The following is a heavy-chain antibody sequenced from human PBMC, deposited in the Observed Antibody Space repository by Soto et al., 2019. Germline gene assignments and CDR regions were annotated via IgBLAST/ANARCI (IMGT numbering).Heavy chain of an antibody. CDR3: AHLLGIAPYFDY. CDR1: GFSLSTSDVG. V-gene: IGHV2-5*01. J-gene: IGHJ4*02. D-gene: IGHD7-27*01. CDR2: IYWNDDK. Sequence: QITLKESGPTLVKPTQTLTLTCTFSGFSLSTSDVGVGWIRQPPGKTPECLALIYWNDDKRYSPSLKNRLTITKDTSKNQVVLTLTNTDPVDTATYFCAHLLGIAPYFDYWGQGTLVTVSS.